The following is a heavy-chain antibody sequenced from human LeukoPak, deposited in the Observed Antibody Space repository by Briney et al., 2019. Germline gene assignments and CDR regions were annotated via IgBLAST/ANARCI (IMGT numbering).Heavy chain of an antibody. CDR2: ISGGGGST. Sequence: GGSLRLSCAASGFIFSGYAMSWVRQALGKGLEWVSGISGGGGSTYYADSVKGRFAISRDNSKNRLFLQMNSLRAEDTAVYYCAKAGSGYSYFDHWGQGTLVTVSS. CDR1: GFIFSGYA. D-gene: IGHD3-22*01. CDR3: AKAGSGYSYFDH. J-gene: IGHJ4*02. V-gene: IGHV3-23*01.